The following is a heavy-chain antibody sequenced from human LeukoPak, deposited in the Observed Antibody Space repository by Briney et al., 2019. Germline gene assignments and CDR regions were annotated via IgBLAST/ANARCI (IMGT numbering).Heavy chain of an antibody. CDR2: ISADTGTT. Sequence: GGSLRLSCAASGFTFSSYAMSSIRQPPGKGLEWLSAISADTGTTFYADSVKGRFTISRDNSKNTLYLQMNSLRAEDTAIYYCATKTSYGDRYFDYWGQGTLVTVSS. V-gene: IGHV3-23*01. J-gene: IGHJ4*02. D-gene: IGHD4-17*01. CDR3: ATKTSYGDRYFDY. CDR1: GFTFSSYA.